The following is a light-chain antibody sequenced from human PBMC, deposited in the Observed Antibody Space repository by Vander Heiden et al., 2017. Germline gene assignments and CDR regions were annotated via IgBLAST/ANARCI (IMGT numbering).Light chain of an antibody. V-gene: IGLV3-21*02. J-gene: IGLJ2*01. CDR2: DDA. CDR3: QVWDSSSDHVV. Sequence: SYALTQPSSVSVAPGQTARITCGGNTIGTKIVQWYQEKPGQAPVLVVYDDADRPSWIPGRFSGSNSGNTATLTISRVEAGDEADYYCQVWDSSSDHVVFGGGTKLTVL. CDR1: TIGTKI.